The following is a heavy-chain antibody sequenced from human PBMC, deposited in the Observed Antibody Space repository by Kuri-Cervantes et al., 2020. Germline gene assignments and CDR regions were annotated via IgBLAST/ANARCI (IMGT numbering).Heavy chain of an antibody. CDR3: ARSPAGGYGDYFWGVWSPAGLGGMDV. D-gene: IGHD4-17*01. J-gene: IGHJ6*02. CDR1: GGSVSSGSYY. V-gene: IGHV4-61*01. Sequence: SETLSLTCTVSGGSVSSGSYYWSWIRQPPGKGLEWIGYIYYSGSTNYNPSLKSRVTISVDTSKNQFSLKLSSVTAADTAVYYCARSPAGGYGDYFWGVWSPAGLGGMDVWGQGTTVTVSS. CDR2: IYYSGST.